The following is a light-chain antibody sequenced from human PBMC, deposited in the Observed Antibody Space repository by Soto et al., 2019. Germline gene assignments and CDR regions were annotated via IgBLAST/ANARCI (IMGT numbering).Light chain of an antibody. V-gene: IGKV3-20*01. CDR1: QYVSTTF. CDR2: GTS. J-gene: IGKJ4*02. Sequence: EIVLTQSPGTLSLSPGERATLSCRASQYVSTTFFAWYQQKPGQPPRLLIYGTSNRATGIPDKFSGSGSGTDFALSISGPGPEDFAVYYCQQYGSSPLTFGGRTRMQI. CDR3: QQYGSSPLT.